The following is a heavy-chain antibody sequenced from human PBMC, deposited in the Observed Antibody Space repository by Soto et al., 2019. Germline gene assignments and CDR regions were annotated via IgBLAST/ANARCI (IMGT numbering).Heavy chain of an antibody. Sequence: EVQLVESGGGLVKPGGSLRLSCAASGFTFNTYDMNWVRQAPGKGLEWVSSITTSSAYIYYADSLKGRITISTDNAKNSLFLQMNSLRAEDTAVYYCVRSGTARLLRHSWFDTGGQGTLVTVSS. V-gene: IGHV3-21*01. J-gene: IGHJ5*02. CDR2: ITTSSAYI. CDR3: VRSGTARLLRHSWFDT. D-gene: IGHD2-21*01. CDR1: GFTFNTYD.